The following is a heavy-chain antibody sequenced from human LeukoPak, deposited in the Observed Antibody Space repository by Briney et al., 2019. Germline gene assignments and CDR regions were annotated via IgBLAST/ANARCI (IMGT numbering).Heavy chain of an antibody. J-gene: IGHJ4*02. Sequence: GGSLRLSCEASGFTFSSYAMSWVRQAPGKGLEWVSAISGSGGSTYYADSVKGRFTISRDNSKNTLYLQMNSLRAEDTAVYYCAKDTVWGAAAGSGGFDYWGQGTLVTVSS. V-gene: IGHV3-23*01. CDR3: AKDTVWGAAAGSGGFDY. CDR1: GFTFSSYA. CDR2: ISGSGGST. D-gene: IGHD6-13*01.